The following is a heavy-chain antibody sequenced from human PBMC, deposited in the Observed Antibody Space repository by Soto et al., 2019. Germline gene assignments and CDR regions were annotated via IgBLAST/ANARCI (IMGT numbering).Heavy chain of an antibody. CDR2: ISYDGSRK. V-gene: IGHV3-30*18. Sequence: QVRLVESGGGVVQPGRSLRLSCGASGFTFNTYAMHWVRQAPGKGLEWVAFISYDGSRKYYADSVKGRFTISRDNSKNTLYLQMSSLRAEDTAVYFCAKPIHDYGDYPPDYWGQGTLVTVSS. J-gene: IGHJ4*02. D-gene: IGHD4-17*01. CDR1: GFTFNTYA. CDR3: AKPIHDYGDYPPDY.